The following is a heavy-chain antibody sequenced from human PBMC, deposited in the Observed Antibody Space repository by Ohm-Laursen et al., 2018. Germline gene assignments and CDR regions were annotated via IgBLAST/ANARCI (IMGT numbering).Heavy chain of an antibody. CDR1: GFTFSSYG. V-gene: IGHV3-33*01. J-gene: IGHJ4*02. CDR3: ARASSSIAVAGLDY. CDR2: IWYDGSNK. Sequence: SLRLSCAASGFTFSSYGMHWVRQAPGKGLEWVAVIWYDGSNKYYADSVKGRFTISRDNSKNTLYLQMNSLRAEDTAVYYCARASSSIAVAGLDYWGQGTLVSVSS. D-gene: IGHD6-19*01.